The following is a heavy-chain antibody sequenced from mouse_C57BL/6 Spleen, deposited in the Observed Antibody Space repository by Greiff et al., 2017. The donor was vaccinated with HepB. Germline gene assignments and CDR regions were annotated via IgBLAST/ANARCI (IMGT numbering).Heavy chain of an antibody. V-gene: IGHV14-2*01. J-gene: IGHJ1*03. CDR3: ARLLYSNYLYFDV. CDR1: GFNIKNYY. D-gene: IGHD2-5*01. CDR2: IDPEDGET. Sequence: EVKLVESGAELVKPGASVKLSCTASGFNIKNYYMHWVKQRTEQGLEWIGRIDPEDGETKYAPTFQGKATITADTSSNTASLQLSSLTSEDTAVYYCARLLYSNYLYFDVWGTGTTVTVSS.